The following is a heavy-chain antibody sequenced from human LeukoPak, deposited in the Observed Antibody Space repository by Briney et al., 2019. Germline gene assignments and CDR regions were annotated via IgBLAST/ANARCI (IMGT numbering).Heavy chain of an antibody. J-gene: IGHJ4*02. Sequence: SVKVSCKASGGTFSSYAISWVRQAPGQGLEWMGGIIPIFGTANYAQKFQGRVTMTTDTSTSTAYMELRSLRSDDTAVYYCARWTTTYLDYWGQGTLVTVSS. V-gene: IGHV1-69*05. CDR3: ARWTTTYLDY. CDR1: GGTFSSYA. D-gene: IGHD4-11*01. CDR2: IIPIFGTA.